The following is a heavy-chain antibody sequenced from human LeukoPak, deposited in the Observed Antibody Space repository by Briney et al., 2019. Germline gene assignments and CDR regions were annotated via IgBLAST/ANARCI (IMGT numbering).Heavy chain of an antibody. CDR3: ARSMRFGELFPDY. V-gene: IGHV4-61*02. Sequence: SQTLSLTCTVSGGSISSGTYYWNWIRQPAGKGLEWIGRVYSSGRTNYNPSLKSRGTISVDTSKNQFSLELSSVTAADTAVYYCARSMRFGELFPDYWGQGTLVTVSS. CDR2: VYSSGRT. CDR1: GGSISSGTYY. D-gene: IGHD3-10*01. J-gene: IGHJ4*02.